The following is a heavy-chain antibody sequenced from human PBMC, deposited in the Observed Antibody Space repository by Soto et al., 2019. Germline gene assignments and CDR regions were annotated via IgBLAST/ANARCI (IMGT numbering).Heavy chain of an antibody. D-gene: IGHD3-3*01. J-gene: IGHJ5*02. CDR3: ARWSGQARTIRRNNWFDP. Sequence: QVQLVQSGAEVKKPGSSVKVSCKASGGTFSSYAISWVRQAPGQGLEWMGGIIPIFGTANYAQKCQGRVTITADESTSTAYMELSSLRSEDTAVYYGARWSGQARTIRRNNWFDPWGQGTLVTVSS. CDR2: IIPIFGTA. V-gene: IGHV1-69*01. CDR1: GGTFSSYA.